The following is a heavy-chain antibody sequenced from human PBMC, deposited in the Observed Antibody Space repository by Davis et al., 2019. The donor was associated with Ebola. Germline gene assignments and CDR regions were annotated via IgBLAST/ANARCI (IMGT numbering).Heavy chain of an antibody. Sequence: SETLSLTCTVSGVSIYNNGYYWTWIRHRPGKGLEWIGYIYFSGSTFYNPSLKSRISMSVDTSQNQFSLKMTSVTAADTAVYYCARDRGGPFGLDVWGMGTTISVSP. V-gene: IGHV4-31*03. CDR2: IYFSGST. CDR1: GVSIYNNGYY. D-gene: IGHD4-23*01. J-gene: IGHJ6*04. CDR3: ARDRGGPFGLDV.